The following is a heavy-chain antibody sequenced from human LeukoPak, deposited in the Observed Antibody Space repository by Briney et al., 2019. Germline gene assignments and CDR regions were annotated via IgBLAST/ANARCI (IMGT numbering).Heavy chain of an antibody. V-gene: IGHV4-61*01. CDR2: IYYSGST. D-gene: IGHD6-6*01. CDR3: ARGEVYSSSIGFDY. CDR1: GGSVSSGSYY. J-gene: IGHJ4*02. Sequence: PSETLSLTCTVSGGSVSSGSYYWSWLRQPPGKGLEWIGYIYYSGSTNYNPSLKSRVTISVDTSKKQFSLKLSSVTAADTAVYYCARGEVYSSSIGFDYWGQGTLVTVSS.